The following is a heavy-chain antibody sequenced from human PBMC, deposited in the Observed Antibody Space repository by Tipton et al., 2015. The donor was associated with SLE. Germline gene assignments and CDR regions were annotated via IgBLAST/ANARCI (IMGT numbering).Heavy chain of an antibody. J-gene: IGHJ4*02. CDR1: GGSISSYY. CDR2: IYSSGST. V-gene: IGHV4-59*01. D-gene: IGHD2-2*01. Sequence: TLSLTCTVSGGSISSYYWSWIRQPPGKGLEWIGYIYSSGSTNYSPSLKSRATLSVDTSKNQFSLKLTSVTAADTAVYYCAAQSGNVPFDHWGQGTLVIVSS. CDR3: AAQSGNVPFDH.